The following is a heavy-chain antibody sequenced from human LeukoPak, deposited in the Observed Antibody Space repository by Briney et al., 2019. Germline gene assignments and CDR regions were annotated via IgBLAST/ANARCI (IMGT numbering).Heavy chain of an antibody. CDR2: ISSSGSTI. D-gene: IGHD6-6*01. Sequence: GGSLRLSCAASGFTFSSYAMHWVRQAPGKGLECVSYISSSGSTIYYADSVKGRFTISRDNAKTSLYLQMNSLRAEDTAVYYCAKDSSIAARRGRDDYWGQGTLVTVSS. CDR1: GFTFSSYA. CDR3: AKDSSIAARRGRDDY. V-gene: IGHV3-48*03. J-gene: IGHJ4*02.